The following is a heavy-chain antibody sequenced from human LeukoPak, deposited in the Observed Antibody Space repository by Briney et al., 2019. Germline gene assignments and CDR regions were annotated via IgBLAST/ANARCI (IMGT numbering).Heavy chain of an antibody. CDR2: NIPILGIA. V-gene: IGHV1-69*04. J-gene: IGHJ4*02. CDR3: ARDPYQTDY. Sequence: SVKVSCKASGGTFSSYAISWVRQAPGQGLEWMGSNIPILGIANYAQKFQGRVTITADKSTSTAYMELSSLRSEGTAVYYCARDPYQTDYWGQGTLVTVSS. CDR1: GGTFSSYA.